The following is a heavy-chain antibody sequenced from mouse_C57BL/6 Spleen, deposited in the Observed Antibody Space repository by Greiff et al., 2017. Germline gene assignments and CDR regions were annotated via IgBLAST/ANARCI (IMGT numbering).Heavy chain of an antibody. J-gene: IGHJ4*01. D-gene: IGHD2-1*01. CDR1: GYSFTDYN. V-gene: IGHV1-39*01. CDR2: INPNYGTT. Sequence: VHVKQSGPELVKPGASVKISCKASGYSFTDYNMNWVKQSNGKSLEWIGVINPNYGTTSYNQKFKGKATLTVDQSSSTAYMQLNSLTSEDSAVYYCARNYGNSYAMDYWGQGTSVTVSS. CDR3: ARNYGNSYAMDY.